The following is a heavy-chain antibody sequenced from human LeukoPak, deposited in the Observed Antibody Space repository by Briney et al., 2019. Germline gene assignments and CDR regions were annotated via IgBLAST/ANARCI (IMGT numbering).Heavy chain of an antibody. CDR2: IIPIFGTA. CDR1: GGTFSSYA. J-gene: IGHJ4*02. V-gene: IGHV1-69*13. D-gene: IGHD2-15*01. CDR3: ARGQYCSGGSCYYSDY. Sequence: SVKVSCKASGGTFSSYAISWVRQAPGQGLEWMGGIIPIFGTANYAQKFQGRVTITADESTSTAYMELSSLRSEDTAVYYCARGQYCSGGSCYYSDYWGQGTLVTVSS.